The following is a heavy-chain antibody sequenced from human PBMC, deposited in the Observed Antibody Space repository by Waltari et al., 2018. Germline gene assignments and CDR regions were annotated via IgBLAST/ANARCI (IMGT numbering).Heavy chain of an antibody. J-gene: IGHJ5*02. CDR3: AKTPRADCTGGVCRRWGWFDP. V-gene: IGHV4-34*02. D-gene: IGHD2-8*02. CDR1: SGSFSANS. Sequence: QVQLQQWGAGLLKPSETLSLTCAVYSGSFSANSWSWIRKPPGQGLEWIGEINHNGATNYNPSFKNRVSISADTSHNQFSLRLSSGTAAESAVYNGAKTPRADCTGGVCRRWGWFDPWSQGTLVTVSS. CDR2: INHNGAT.